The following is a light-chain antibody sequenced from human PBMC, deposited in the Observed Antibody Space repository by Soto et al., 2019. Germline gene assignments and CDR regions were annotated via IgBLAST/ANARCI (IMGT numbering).Light chain of an antibody. CDR1: SSDVGGYHY. V-gene: IGLV2-14*01. CDR2: EVS. CDR3: ISSTSSSTIVV. J-gene: IGLJ2*01. Sequence: QSALTQPASLSGSPGQSITISCIGTSSDVGGYHYVSWYQQHPGKAPKLMIYEVSDRPSGVSNRFSGSKSGNTASLTIAGLQAEDGADYYCISSTSSSTIVVFGGGTKLTV.